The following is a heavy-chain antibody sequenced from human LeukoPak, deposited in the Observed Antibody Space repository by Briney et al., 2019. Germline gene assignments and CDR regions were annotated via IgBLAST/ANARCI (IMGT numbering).Heavy chain of an antibody. D-gene: IGHD2-2*01. CDR1: GYTFTGYY. J-gene: IGHJ6*03. CDR3: ARVVRDIVVGPAAIPYYIDV. CDR2: INPNSGGT. Sequence: GASVKVSCKASGYTFTGYYMHWVRQAPGQGLEWMGWINPNSGGTNYAQKFQGRVTMTRDTSISTAYMELSRLRSDDTAVYYCARVVRDIVVGPAAIPYYIDVWGKGTTVTISS. V-gene: IGHV1-2*02.